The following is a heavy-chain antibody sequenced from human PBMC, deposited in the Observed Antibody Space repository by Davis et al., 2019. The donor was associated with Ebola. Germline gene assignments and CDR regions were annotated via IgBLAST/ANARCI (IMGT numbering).Heavy chain of an antibody. CDR2: IDSSGHTT. CDR1: GYSFISYY. CDR3: ARDLFAAAAGGSVD. D-gene: IGHD6-13*01. J-gene: IGHJ4*02. Sequence: ASVKVSCKASGYSFISYYMNWVRQAPGQGLEWMGIIDSSGHTTTYAQKFQGRVTMTRDTSTSTVYMELSSLRSEDTAVYYCARDLFAAAAGGSVDWGQGTLVTVSS. V-gene: IGHV1-46*03.